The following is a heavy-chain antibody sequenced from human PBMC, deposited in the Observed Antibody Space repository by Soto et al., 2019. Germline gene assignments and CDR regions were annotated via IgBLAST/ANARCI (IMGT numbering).Heavy chain of an antibody. CDR2: LTGSSSNI. J-gene: IGHJ4*02. CDR3: ANGRATYGLLTHDY. CDR1: GFSFRNYA. D-gene: IGHD3-10*01. Sequence: GGSLRLSCAASGFSFRNYAMSWVRQAPGKGLEWISTLTGSSSNIYFADSVKGRFAISRDNSRNTLYLQMNSLTAEDTAVYYCANGRATYGLLTHDYWGQGTLVTVSS. V-gene: IGHV3-23*01.